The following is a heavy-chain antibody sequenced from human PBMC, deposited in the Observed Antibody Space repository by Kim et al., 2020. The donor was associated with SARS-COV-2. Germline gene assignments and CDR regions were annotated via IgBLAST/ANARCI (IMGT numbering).Heavy chain of an antibody. D-gene: IGHD5-18*01. V-gene: IGHV3-21*01. Sequence: YADSVKGRFTISRDNAKNSLYLQMNSLRAEDTAVYYCARDNVDTAMVIDYWGQGTLVTVSS. J-gene: IGHJ4*02. CDR3: ARDNVDTAMVIDY.